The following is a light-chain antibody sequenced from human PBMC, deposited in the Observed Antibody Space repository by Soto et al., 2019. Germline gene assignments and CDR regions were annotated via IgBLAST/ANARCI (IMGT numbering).Light chain of an antibody. V-gene: IGKV1-5*03. CDR3: QQYNSYST. CDR2: KAS. Sequence: DLQMTQSPSTLSASVGDRVTITCRASQSISSWLAWYQQKPGKAPKLLIYKASSLESGVPSRFSGSGSETEFTLTISSLQPDDFATYYCQQYNSYSTFGQGTKVEIK. CDR1: QSISSW. J-gene: IGKJ1*01.